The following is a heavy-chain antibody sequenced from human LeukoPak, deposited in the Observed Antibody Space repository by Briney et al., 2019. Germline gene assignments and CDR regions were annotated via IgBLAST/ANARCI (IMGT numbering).Heavy chain of an antibody. Sequence: ASVRASCKASGYTFTSYGISWVRQAPGQGLEWMGWISAYNGNTNYAQKLQGRVTMTTDTSTSTAYMELRSLRSDDTAVYYCARCGSDYYDSSGYYYYFDYWGQGTLVTVSS. CDR1: GYTFTSYG. V-gene: IGHV1-18*01. CDR2: ISAYNGNT. J-gene: IGHJ4*02. D-gene: IGHD3-22*01. CDR3: ARCGSDYYDSSGYYYYFDY.